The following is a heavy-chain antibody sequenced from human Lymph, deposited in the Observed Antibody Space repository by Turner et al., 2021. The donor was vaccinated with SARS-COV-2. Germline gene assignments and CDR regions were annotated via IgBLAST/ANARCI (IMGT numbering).Heavy chain of an antibody. V-gene: IGHV3-30*04. J-gene: IGHJ3*02. D-gene: IGHD1-26*01. CDR1: GFTFSTYA. Sequence: QVQLVESGGGVVQPGRSLKLSCAASGFTFSTYAVHWVRQAPGKGLEWVAFISYDGFNKYYSDSLKGQFTISRDNSKNTLYLQMSSLRAEDTAVYYCARGSGSYLSAFDIWGQGTMVTVSS. CDR3: ARGSGSYLSAFDI. CDR2: ISYDGFNK.